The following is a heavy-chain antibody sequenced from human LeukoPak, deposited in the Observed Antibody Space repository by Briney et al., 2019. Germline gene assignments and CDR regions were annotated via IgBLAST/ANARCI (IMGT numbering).Heavy chain of an antibody. J-gene: IGHJ4*02. Sequence: GGSLRLSCAASGFTFSSYWMSWVRQAPGKGLEWVGNIKQDGSETCFVDSVKGRFTISRDNAKNSLYLQMNNLRAEDTAVYYCARDAMSRTADYWGQGTLVTVSS. CDR1: GFTFSSYW. CDR2: IKQDGSET. V-gene: IGHV3-7*01. CDR3: ARDAMSRTADY. D-gene: IGHD2-2*01.